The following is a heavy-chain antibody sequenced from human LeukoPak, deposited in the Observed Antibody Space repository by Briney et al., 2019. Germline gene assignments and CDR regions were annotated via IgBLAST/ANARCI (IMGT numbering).Heavy chain of an antibody. Sequence: PGGSLRLSCAASGFTFSTYRMNWVRQAPGKGLEWVSSISGSSSDIPYADSVKGRFTISRDNAKNTLYLQMNSLRAEDTAVYYCAKELRKGLITMISSAFDIWGQGTMVTVSS. J-gene: IGHJ3*02. CDR1: GFTFSTYR. CDR2: ISGSSSDI. V-gene: IGHV3-21*01. CDR3: AKELRKGLITMISSAFDI. D-gene: IGHD3-22*01.